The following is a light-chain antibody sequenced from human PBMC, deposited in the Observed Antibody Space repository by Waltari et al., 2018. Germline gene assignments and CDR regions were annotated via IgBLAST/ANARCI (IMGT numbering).Light chain of an antibody. Sequence: EAAMTHSPATPSVPPGERVTLSCRASQSIIGNLAWYQQKPGQQAPRLLIYGAFTRASGIPARFTGSGSGTEFTLTISSLQSDDSAIYYCQQYNRWSPITFGQGTRLEIK. CDR3: QQYNRWSPIT. V-gene: IGKV3-15*01. CDR2: GAF. J-gene: IGKJ5*01. CDR1: QSIIGN.